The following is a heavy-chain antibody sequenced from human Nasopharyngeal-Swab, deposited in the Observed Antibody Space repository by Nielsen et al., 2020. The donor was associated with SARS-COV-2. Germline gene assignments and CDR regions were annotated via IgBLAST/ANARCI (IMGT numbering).Heavy chain of an antibody. J-gene: IGHJ4*02. V-gene: IGHV3-48*03. CDR3: ARVAPHYYDSSGYHLDY. CDR1: GFTFSSYE. CDR2: ISSSGCTI. Sequence: GESLKISCAASGFTFSSYEMNWVRQAPGKGLEWVSYISSSGCTIYYADSVKGRFTISRDNAKNSLYLQMNSLRAEDTAVYYCARVAPHYYDSSGYHLDYWGQGTLVTVSS. D-gene: IGHD3-22*01.